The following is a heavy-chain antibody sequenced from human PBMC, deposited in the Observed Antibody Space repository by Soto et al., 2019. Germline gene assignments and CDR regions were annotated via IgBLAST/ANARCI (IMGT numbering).Heavy chain of an antibody. CDR3: ARDTGVYSSGWRNWYFDL. D-gene: IGHD6-19*01. Sequence: QVQLQESGPGLVKPSGTLSLTCAVSSGSISSSNWWSWVGQPPGKGLEWIGEIYHSGSTNYNPSLKSRVTISVDKSKNQFSLKLSSVTAADTAVYYCARDTGVYSSGWRNWYFDLWGRGTLVTVSS. CDR2: IYHSGST. CDR1: SGSISSSNW. V-gene: IGHV4-4*02. J-gene: IGHJ2*01.